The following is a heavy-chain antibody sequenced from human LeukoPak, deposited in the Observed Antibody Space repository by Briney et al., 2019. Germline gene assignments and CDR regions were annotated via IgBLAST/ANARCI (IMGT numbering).Heavy chain of an antibody. D-gene: IGHD5-12*01. CDR2: IDYSGNAI. CDR3: ATHYSGSMALDR. CDR1: GFAFSAYE. Sequence: PGGSLRLSCAASGFAFSAYEMNWVRQAPGKGLEWVSRIDYSGNAIVYADFVKGRFTISRDNARNSLYLQMTRLRAEDTALYYCATHYSGSMALDRWGQGTRVTVSS. J-gene: IGHJ1*01. V-gene: IGHV3-48*03.